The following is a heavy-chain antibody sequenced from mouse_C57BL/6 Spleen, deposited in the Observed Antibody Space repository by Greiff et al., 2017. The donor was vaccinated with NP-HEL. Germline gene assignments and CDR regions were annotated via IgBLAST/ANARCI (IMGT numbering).Heavy chain of an antibody. CDR1: GFTFTDYY. V-gene: IGHV7-3*01. CDR2: IRNKANGYTT. CDR3: ARSYYDYPYWYFDD. Sequence: EVKLQESGGGLVQPGGSPSLSCAASGFTFTDYYMSWVRQPPGQALEWLGFIRNKANGYTTEYNASVKGRFTISTDNSQSILYLQMNALRAEDSATDYCARSYYDYPYWYFDDWGTGTTVTVSS. J-gene: IGHJ1*03. D-gene: IGHD2-4*01.